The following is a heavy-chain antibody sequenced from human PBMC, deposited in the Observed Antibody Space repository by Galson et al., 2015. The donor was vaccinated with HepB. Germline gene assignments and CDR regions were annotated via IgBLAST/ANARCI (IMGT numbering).Heavy chain of an antibody. D-gene: IGHD6-19*01. CDR2: ISDDGITT. V-gene: IGHV3-30-3*01. CDR1: GFTFTTSN. J-gene: IGHJ4*02. CDR3: ARDFGWNFDN. Sequence: LRLSCAASGFTFTTSNMHWVRQTPVKGLEWLAIISDDGITTFYADSVKGRFTISRDNSKNTLFLQMNSLRPDDTAVYYCARDFGWNFDNWGQGTLVTVS.